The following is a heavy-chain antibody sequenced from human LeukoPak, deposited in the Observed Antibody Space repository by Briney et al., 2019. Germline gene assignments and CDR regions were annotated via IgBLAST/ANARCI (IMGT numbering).Heavy chain of an antibody. J-gene: IGHJ4*02. V-gene: IGHV3-7*01. CDR1: GFTFSSYW. CDR2: IKQDGSEK. D-gene: IGHD4-17*01. Sequence: PGGSLRLSCAASGFTFSSYWMSWVRQAPGKGLEWVANIKQDGSEKYYVDSVKGRFTISRDNAKNSLYLLMNSLRAEDTAVYYCARGRGTDYGSDFDYWGQGTLVTVSS. CDR3: ARGRGTDYGSDFDY.